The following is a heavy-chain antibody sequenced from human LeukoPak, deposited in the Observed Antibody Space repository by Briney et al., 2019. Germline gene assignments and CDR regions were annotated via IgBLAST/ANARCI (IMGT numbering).Heavy chain of an antibody. CDR2: IYSGGST. J-gene: IGHJ4*02. Sequence: GGSLRLSCAASGFTVSSNYMSWVRQAPGKGLEWVSVIYSGGSTYYADSVKGRFTISRDNSKNTLYLQMNSLRAEDTAVYYCAKKLVDGSFWYVVDYWGQGTLVTVSS. V-gene: IGHV3-53*01. CDR1: GFTVSSNY. CDR3: AKKLVDGSFWYVVDY. D-gene: IGHD6-13*01.